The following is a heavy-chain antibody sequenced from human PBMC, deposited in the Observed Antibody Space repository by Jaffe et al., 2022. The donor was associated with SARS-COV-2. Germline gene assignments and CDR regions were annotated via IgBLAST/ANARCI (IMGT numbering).Heavy chain of an antibody. CDR2: IYPEDSHT. CDR3: ALTYYDMWRGYSAPDY. J-gene: IGHJ4*02. D-gene: IGHD3-3*01. Sequence: EVLLVQSGAEVKKPGESVKISCKGSGYIFTSDWIGWVRQMPGKGLEWVGVIYPEDSHTRYSPSFQGQVTISADKSISTVYLQWSSLKSSDTAMYYCALTYYDMWRGYSAPDYWGQGTLLIVSS. CDR1: GYIFTSDW. V-gene: IGHV5-51*01.